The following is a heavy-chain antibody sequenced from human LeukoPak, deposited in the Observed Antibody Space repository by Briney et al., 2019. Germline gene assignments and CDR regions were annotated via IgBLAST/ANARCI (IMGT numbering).Heavy chain of an antibody. CDR1: GFTFSSYW. D-gene: IGHD6-13*01. V-gene: IGHV3-7*01. CDR3: ARDCRVAVGSSGYYCGMDV. CDR2: IKQDGSEK. J-gene: IGHJ6*02. Sequence: PGGSLRLSCAASGFTFSSYWMSWVRQAPGKGLEWVANIKQDGSEKYYVDSVKGRFTISRDNAKNSLYLQMNSLRAEDTAVYYCARDCRVAVGSSGYYCGMDVWGQGTTVTVSS.